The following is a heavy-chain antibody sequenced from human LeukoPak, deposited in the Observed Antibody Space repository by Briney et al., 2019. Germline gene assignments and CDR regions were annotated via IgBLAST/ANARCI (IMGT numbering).Heavy chain of an antibody. CDR3: AREHYTVDTAMVTGAFDI. Sequence: GGSLRLSCAASRFTFSTYGVHWVRQAPGKGLEWVAVIWFDGSKKYYADSVKGRFTISRDNSKNTLFLQMNSLRAEDTAVYYCAREHYTVDTAMVTGAFDIWGQGTMVTVSS. V-gene: IGHV3-33*01. CDR1: RFTFSTYG. CDR2: IWFDGSKK. D-gene: IGHD5-18*01. J-gene: IGHJ3*02.